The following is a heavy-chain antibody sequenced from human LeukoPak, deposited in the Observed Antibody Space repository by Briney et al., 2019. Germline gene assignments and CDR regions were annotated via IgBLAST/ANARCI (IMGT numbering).Heavy chain of an antibody. D-gene: IGHD6-19*01. CDR2: ISAYNGNT. J-gene: IGHJ4*02. V-gene: IGHV1-18*04. Sequence: ASVKVSCKASGYTFTGYYMHWVRQAPGQGLEWMGWISAYNGNTNYAQKLQGRVTMTTDKSTSTAYMELRSLRPDDTAVYYCARGMEDEQWLGDYWGQETLVTVSS. CDR3: ARGMEDEQWLGDY. CDR1: GYTFTGYY.